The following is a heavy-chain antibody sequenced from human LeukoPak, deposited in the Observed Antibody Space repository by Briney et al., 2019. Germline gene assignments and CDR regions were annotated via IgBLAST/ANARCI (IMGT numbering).Heavy chain of an antibody. Sequence: ASVKVSCKASGYTFTSYGISWVRQAPGQGLEWMGWISAYNGNTNYAQKLQGRVTMTTDTSTSTAYMELRSLRSDDTAVYYCAKGIAVADSYTFDIWGQGTMVTVSS. CDR2: ISAYNGNT. CDR1: GYTFTSYG. J-gene: IGHJ3*02. CDR3: AKGIAVADSYTFDI. V-gene: IGHV1-18*01. D-gene: IGHD6-19*01.